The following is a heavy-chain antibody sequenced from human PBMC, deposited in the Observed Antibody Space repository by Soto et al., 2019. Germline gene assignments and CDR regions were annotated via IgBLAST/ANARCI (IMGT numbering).Heavy chain of an antibody. D-gene: IGHD5-12*01. J-gene: IGHJ4*02. CDR2: IHYRGTT. CDR3: TRGGGWLPED. Sequence: QVQMQESGPGLVKPSETLSLSCSVSGGPINSDYWSWIRQPPGKGLEWLANIHYRGTTTYNPSLKGRVTISIDTPNTQFFLRLNSVSAADTAVYYCTRGGGWLPEDWGQGTLVTVSS. V-gene: IGHV4-59*01. CDR1: GGPINSDY.